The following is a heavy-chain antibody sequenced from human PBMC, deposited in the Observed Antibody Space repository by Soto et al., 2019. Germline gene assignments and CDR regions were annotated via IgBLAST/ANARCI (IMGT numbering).Heavy chain of an antibody. V-gene: IGHV1-18*04. CDR1: GYTFINHG. J-gene: IGHJ4*02. Sequence: QVQLVQSGGEVKKPGASVKVSCKASGYTFINHGISWVRQAPGQGLERMGWISGHNGKTNYAQKFQGRVTMTTYTSTSTAFMELRSLRSDDTAVYYCASDSYPLAYFFDYWGQGTLVSVSS. CDR3: ASDSYPLAYFFDY. CDR2: ISGHNGKT.